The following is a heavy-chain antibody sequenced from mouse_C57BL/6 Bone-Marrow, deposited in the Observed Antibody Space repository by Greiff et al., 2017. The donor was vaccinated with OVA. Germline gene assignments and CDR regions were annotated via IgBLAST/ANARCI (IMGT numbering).Heavy chain of an antibody. J-gene: IGHJ1*03. Sequence: QVQLQQPGAELVMPGASVKLSCKASGYTFTSYWMHWVKPRPGHGLEWIGEIDPSDSYTNYNQKFKGKSTLTVDKSSSTAYMQLSSLTSEDSAVYYCARRIPHGIYYGSSYEYFDVGGTGTTVTVSS. D-gene: IGHD1-1*01. CDR1: GYTFTSYW. V-gene: IGHV1-69*01. CDR3: ARRIPHGIYYGSSYEYFDV. CDR2: IDPSDSYT.